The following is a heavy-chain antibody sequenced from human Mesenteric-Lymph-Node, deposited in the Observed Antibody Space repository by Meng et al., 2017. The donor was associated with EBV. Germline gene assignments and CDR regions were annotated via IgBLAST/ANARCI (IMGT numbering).Heavy chain of an antibody. V-gene: IGHV1-2*06. J-gene: IGHJ4*02. CDR2: INSYSGDT. CDR3: ARVSAYDHDFEY. CDR1: GYTFIAYS. Sequence: QVRLVKLGAGVKKPGASVKSPCKASGYTFIAYSSPWVRQAPGQGPGWVGRINSYSGDTHYAQKFQGRVTVTRDTSIGTAYMELNRLTSDDTAVYYCARVSAYDHDFEYWGQGSLVTVSS. D-gene: IGHD5-12*01.